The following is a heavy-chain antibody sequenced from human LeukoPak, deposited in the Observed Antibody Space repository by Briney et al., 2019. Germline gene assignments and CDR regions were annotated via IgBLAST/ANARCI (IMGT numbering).Heavy chain of an antibody. CDR1: GGTFSSYA. D-gene: IGHD3-22*01. CDR3: ARWYYYDSSGSDYYFDY. CDR2: IIPIFGIA. Sequence: ASVKLSCKASGGTFSSYAISWVRHAPGQGLEWMGRIIPIFGIANYAQKFQGRVTITADKSTSTAYLELSSLRSEDTAVYYCARWYYYDSSGSDYYFDYWGQGTLVTVSS. J-gene: IGHJ4*02. V-gene: IGHV1-69*04.